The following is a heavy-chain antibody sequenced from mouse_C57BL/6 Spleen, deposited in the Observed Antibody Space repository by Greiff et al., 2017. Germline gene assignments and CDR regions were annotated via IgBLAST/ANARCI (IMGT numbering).Heavy chain of an antibody. Sequence: DVQLQESGGGLVQPGGSMKLSCVASGFTFSNYWMNWVRQSPEKGLEWVAQIRLKSDNYATHYAESVKGRFTISRDDSKSSVYLQMNNLRAEDTGIYYCTGIDGYFYWYFDVWGTGTTVTVSS. CDR3: TGIDGYFYWYFDV. J-gene: IGHJ1*03. CDR1: GFTFSNYW. D-gene: IGHD2-3*01. CDR2: IRLKSDNYAT. V-gene: IGHV6-3*01.